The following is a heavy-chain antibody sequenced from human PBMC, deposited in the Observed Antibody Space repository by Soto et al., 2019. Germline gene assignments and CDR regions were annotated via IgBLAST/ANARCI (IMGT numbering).Heavy chain of an antibody. CDR3: AKRRGNSRGVFDY. V-gene: IGHV3-23*01. CDR2: ISTSGGST. Sequence: EVQLLESGGGLVQPGGSLRLSCAASGFTFSSYAMSWVRQAPGKGLEWVSAISTSGGSTYYADSVKGRFTISRDNSKDTVYLQMNSLRAEDTAVYYCAKRRGNSRGVFDYWGQGTLVTVSS. CDR1: GFTFSSYA. D-gene: IGHD1-7*01. J-gene: IGHJ4*02.